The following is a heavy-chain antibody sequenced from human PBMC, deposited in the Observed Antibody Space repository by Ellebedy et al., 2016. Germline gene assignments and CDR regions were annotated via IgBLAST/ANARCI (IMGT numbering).Heavy chain of an antibody. CDR1: EFTFSSHP. Sequence: GESLKISCAASEFTFSSHPMSWVRQAPGKGLKWVSTISTSGGYTFYADSVKGRFTISRDNSKNTLYLQMNSLRAEDTAVYYCAVGATVTTPENYHYYGMNVWGQGTTVTVSS. CDR3: AVGATVTTPENYHYYGMNV. V-gene: IGHV3-23*01. CDR2: ISTSGGYT. D-gene: IGHD4-17*01. J-gene: IGHJ6*02.